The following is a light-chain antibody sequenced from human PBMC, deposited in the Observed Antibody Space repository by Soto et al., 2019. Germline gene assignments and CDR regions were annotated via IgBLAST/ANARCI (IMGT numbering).Light chain of an antibody. V-gene: IGLV2-14*01. CDR3: SSYTSSRPHV. J-gene: IGLJ1*01. Sequence: QSALTQPASVSGSPGQSITISCTGTSSDVGDYNYVSWYQQPPGKAPKLMIYEVSTRPSGVSNRFTGSKSGNTASLTISGLQAEDEADYYCSSYTSSRPHVFGTGTKVTVL. CDR2: EVS. CDR1: SSDVGDYNY.